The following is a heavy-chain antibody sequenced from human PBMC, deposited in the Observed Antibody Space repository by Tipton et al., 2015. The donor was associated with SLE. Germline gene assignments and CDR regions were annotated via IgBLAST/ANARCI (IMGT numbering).Heavy chain of an antibody. J-gene: IGHJ4*02. CDR1: GFSFSTYA. V-gene: IGHV3-21*03. Sequence: GSLRLSCVGSGFSFSTYAMSWVRQAPGKGLEWVSSISSSDSPTYNAASVKGRFTIARDNAKNSVYLQMNRLRADDTAVYYCARDMPVSTGYFDYWGQGTLVTVSS. D-gene: IGHD5/OR15-5a*01. CDR3: ARDMPVSTGYFDY. CDR2: ISSSDSPT.